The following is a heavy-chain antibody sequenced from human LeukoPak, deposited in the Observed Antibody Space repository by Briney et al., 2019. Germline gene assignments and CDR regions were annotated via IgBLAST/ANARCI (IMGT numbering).Heavy chain of an antibody. CDR3: ASHSSSWRYYFDY. V-gene: IGHV4-61*02. J-gene: IGHJ4*02. CDR1: GGSFSRVGYF. D-gene: IGHD6-13*01. Sequence: PSETLSLTCTVSGGSFSRVGYFWSWIRQPAGKGLEWIGRIYTNGDTNYNPSLKSRVTMSVDTSTNQFSLKLSSVTAADTAVYYCASHSSSWRYYFDYWGQGTLVTVSS. CDR2: IYTNGDT.